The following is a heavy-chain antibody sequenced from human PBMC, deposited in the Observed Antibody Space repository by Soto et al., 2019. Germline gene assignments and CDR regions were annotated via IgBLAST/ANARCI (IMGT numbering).Heavy chain of an antibody. D-gene: IGHD5-18*01. CDR1: GGTFSSYA. V-gene: IGHV1-69*05. CDR2: IIPIFGTA. Sequence: QVQLVQSGAEVKKPGSSVKVSCKSSGGTFSSYAISWVRQAPGQGLEWMGGIIPIFGTADYAQKFQGRVTITSDEATSTAYMGLSSLRSEATAVYYCASSAMDHYYYGMDVWGQGTTVTVSS. CDR3: ASSAMDHYYYGMDV. J-gene: IGHJ6*02.